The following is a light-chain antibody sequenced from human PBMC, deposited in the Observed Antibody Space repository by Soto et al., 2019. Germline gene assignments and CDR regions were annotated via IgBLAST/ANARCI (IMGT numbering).Light chain of an antibody. Sequence: QSALTQPASVSGSPGQSITISCTGTSSDVGGYNYVSWYQQYPGKAPKLMIYDVKNRPSGVSNRFSGSKSGNTASLTISGLQAEDEADYYCSSYTSSSTRVFGTGTKLTVL. CDR2: DVK. CDR3: SSYTSSSTRV. CDR1: SSDVGGYNY. V-gene: IGLV2-14*01. J-gene: IGLJ1*01.